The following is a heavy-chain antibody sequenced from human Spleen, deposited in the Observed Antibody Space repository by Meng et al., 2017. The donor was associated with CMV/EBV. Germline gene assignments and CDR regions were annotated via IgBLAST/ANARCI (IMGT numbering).Heavy chain of an antibody. J-gene: IGHJ4*02. D-gene: IGHD2-15*01. CDR1: GFTFDDYA. Sequence: SLKISCAASGFTFDDYAMHWVRQAPGKGLAWVSGSSWNSGSIGYADSVKGRFTISRDNDKKSLYLQMNSLRAEDTARYHCARGGGYCSSGSCSYDFWGQGTPVTVSS. CDR2: SSWNSGSI. CDR3: ARGGGYCSSGSCSYDF. V-gene: IGHV3-9*01.